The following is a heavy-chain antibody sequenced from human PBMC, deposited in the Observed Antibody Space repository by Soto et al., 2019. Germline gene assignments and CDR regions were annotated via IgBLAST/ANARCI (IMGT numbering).Heavy chain of an antibody. V-gene: IGHV1-8*01. CDR2: MNPNSGNT. D-gene: IGHD3-10*01. Sequence: ASVKVSCKASGYTFTSYDINWVRQATGQGLEWMGWMNPNSGNTGYAQKFQGRVTVTTDTSTSTLYMELSSLRSEDTAVYYCARATVNARGYAFDIWGQVTMVTVSS. CDR3: ARATVNARGYAFDI. J-gene: IGHJ3*02. CDR1: GYTFTSYD.